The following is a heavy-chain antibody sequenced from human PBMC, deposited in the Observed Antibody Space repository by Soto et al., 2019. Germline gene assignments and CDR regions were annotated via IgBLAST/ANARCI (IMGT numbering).Heavy chain of an antibody. J-gene: IGHJ5*02. CDR3: ARVVPGAVASFGP. Sequence: SLKVPCKPSGYTFSNYGITWVRQAPGQPLEWLGWISLYSDGTNYAQKFQGRVSMTTDTSTTTAYMELRSLRSDDTAVYYCARVVPGAVASFGPWGQGTLVTAS. CDR2: ISLYSDGT. D-gene: IGHD2-2*01. CDR1: GYTFSNYG. V-gene: IGHV1-18*01.